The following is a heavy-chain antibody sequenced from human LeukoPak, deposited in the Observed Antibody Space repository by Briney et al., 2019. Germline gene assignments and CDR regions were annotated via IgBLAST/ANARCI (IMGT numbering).Heavy chain of an antibody. V-gene: IGHV3-23*01. CDR3: AKDSWQHGYYYGMDV. J-gene: IGHJ6*02. CDR1: GFTFSSYA. Sequence: GGSLRLSCAASGFTFSSYAMSWDRQAPGKGLEWVSAISGSGGSTYYTDSVKGRFTISRDNSKNTLYLQMNSLRAEDTAVYYCAKDSWQHGYYYGMDVWGQGTTVTVSS. CDR2: ISGSGGST.